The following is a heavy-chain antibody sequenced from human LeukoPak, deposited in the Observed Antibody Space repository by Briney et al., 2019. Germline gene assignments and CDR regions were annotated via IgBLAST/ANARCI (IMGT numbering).Heavy chain of an antibody. CDR3: ARDCLGTVTTYYYYYGMDV. Sequence: GGSLRLSCAASGFTFSSYGMHWVRQAPGKGLEWVAVIWYDGSNKYYADSVKGRFTISRDNSKNTLYLQMNSLRAEDTAVYYCARDCLGTVTTYYYYYGMDVWGQGTTVTVSS. CDR1: GFTFSSYG. J-gene: IGHJ6*02. V-gene: IGHV3-33*01. D-gene: IGHD4-17*01. CDR2: IWYDGSNK.